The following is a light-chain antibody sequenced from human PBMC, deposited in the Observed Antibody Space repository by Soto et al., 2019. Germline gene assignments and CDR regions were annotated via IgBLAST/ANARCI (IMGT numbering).Light chain of an antibody. V-gene: IGLV2-14*01. J-gene: IGLJ1*01. CDR3: SSYTTTNTLYV. Sequence: QSALTQPASVCGSPGQSITISCTGTSRDVGNYKYVSWYQQDPGKAPKLIIYEVSNRPPGISSRFSGSKSGNTASLTISGLQAEDEADYYCSSYTTTNTLYVFGTGTKVTVL. CDR1: SRDVGNYKY. CDR2: EVS.